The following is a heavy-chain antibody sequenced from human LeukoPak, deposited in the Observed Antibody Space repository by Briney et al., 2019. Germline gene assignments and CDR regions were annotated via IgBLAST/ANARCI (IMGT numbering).Heavy chain of an antibody. V-gene: IGHV4-59*08. CDR1: GGSISSYY. CDR2: IYYSGST. D-gene: IGHD3-22*01. Sequence: PSETLSLTCTVSGGSISSYYWSWIRQPPGKGPEWIGYIYYSGSTNYNPSLKSRVTISVDTSKNQFSLKLSSVTAADTAVYYCARLAFGGYYFDYWGQGTLVTVSS. J-gene: IGHJ4*02. CDR3: ARLAFGGYYFDY.